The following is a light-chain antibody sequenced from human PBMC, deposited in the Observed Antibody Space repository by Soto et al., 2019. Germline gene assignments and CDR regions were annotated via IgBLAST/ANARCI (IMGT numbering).Light chain of an antibody. CDR3: SSFTSSSTGV. Sequence: QSVLTQPASVSGSPGQSITISCTGTSSDVGGYNYVSWFQQYPGKAPKLMIYEVSNRPSGVSVRFSGSKSGNTASLTISGLQAEDEADFYCSSFTSSSTGVFGGGTQLTVL. CDR1: SSDVGGYNY. J-gene: IGLJ3*02. CDR2: EVS. V-gene: IGLV2-14*01.